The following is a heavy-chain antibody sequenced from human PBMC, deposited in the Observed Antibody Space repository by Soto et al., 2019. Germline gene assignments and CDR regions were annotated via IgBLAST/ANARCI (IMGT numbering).Heavy chain of an antibody. D-gene: IGHD5-18*01. J-gene: IGHJ4*02. V-gene: IGHV3-30*18. CDR1: GFTFSNYG. CDR3: FKEKRGCGYGEH. CDR2: ISYDGRDK. Sequence: QVQLVESGGGVVQPGRSLRLSCAASGFTFSNYGMHWVRQAPGKGLEWVAVISYDGRDKHYLDSVKGRFTVSRDNSKNTLYLQMNSLRTEDTAVYYCFKEKRGCGYGEHWGQGTLVTVSS.